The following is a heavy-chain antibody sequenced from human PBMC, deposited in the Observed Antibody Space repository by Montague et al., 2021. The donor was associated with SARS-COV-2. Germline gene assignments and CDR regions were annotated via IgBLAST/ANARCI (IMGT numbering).Heavy chain of an antibody. J-gene: IGHJ4*02. CDR1: GGPFSGDGSFSGYY. CDR2: INHTGSS. V-gene: IGHV4-34*01. CDR3: ASAIQSQPLVVVIAIPRPFYDFDH. D-gene: IGHD2-21*01. Sequence: SETLSLTCAVYGGPFSGDGSFSGYYWTWIRQTPGKGLQWIGEINHTGSSNYNPSFKSRVIMSVDTSKNQFSLKLSSVTAADTAVYYCASAIQSQPLVVVIAIPRPFYDFDHWGQGTLVTVSS.